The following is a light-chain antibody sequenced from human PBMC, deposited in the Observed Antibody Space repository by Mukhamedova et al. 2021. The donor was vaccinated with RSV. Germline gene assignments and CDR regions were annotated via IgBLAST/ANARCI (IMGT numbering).Light chain of an antibody. CDR2: QDT. CDR1: KLGDKY. V-gene: IGLV3-1*01. Sequence: GQTASITCSGDKLGDKYACWYQQKPGQSPVVVIYQDTKRPSGIPERFFGSNSGNTATLTISGTQAMDEADYYCQAWDSSTGVFGGG. J-gene: IGLJ3*02. CDR3: QAWDSSTGV.